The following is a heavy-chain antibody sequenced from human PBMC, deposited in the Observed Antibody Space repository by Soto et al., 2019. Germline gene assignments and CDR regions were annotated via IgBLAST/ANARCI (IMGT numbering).Heavy chain of an antibody. Sequence: QVQLMESGGGVVQPGRSLRLSCAASGFIFSNYGMHWVRQAPGKGLEWVALIYYDGSYENYADSVKGRFTISRDNSKRRLWLEMDSLRVEETAVYYCARSGGGGYDSNNDHSGGLLIGPSWGQGTLVTVSS. CDR2: IYYDGSYE. D-gene: IGHD3-22*01. CDR3: ARSGGGGYDSNNDHSGGLLIGPS. CDR1: GFIFSNYG. V-gene: IGHV3-33*01. J-gene: IGHJ4*02.